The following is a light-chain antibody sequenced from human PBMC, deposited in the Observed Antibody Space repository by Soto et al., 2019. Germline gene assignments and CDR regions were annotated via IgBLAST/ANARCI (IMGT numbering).Light chain of an antibody. CDR1: QSVSSN. Sequence: EIVMTQSPATLSVSPGERATLCCRASQSVSSNLAWYQQKPGQAPRLLIYGASTRATGIPARFSGSGSGTDFTLTISSLQPEDVATYYCQKYNSAPWTFGQGTKVDIK. J-gene: IGKJ1*01. V-gene: IGKV3-15*01. CDR2: GAS. CDR3: QKYNSAPWT.